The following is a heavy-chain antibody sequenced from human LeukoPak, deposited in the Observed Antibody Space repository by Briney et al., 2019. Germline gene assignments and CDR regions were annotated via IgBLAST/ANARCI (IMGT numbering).Heavy chain of an antibody. D-gene: IGHD3-22*01. J-gene: IGHJ4*02. CDR2: VDPTNGAT. CDR3: ARPRSESGGYYYGH. Sequence: ASVKVSCKASGYTFSGYYIHWVRQAPGQGLEWMGCVDPTNGATNYAQKFQGRVTMTTDTSSNTAYVELNWLTSDDTAVFYCARPRSESGGYYYGHWGQGTLVTVSS. V-gene: IGHV1-2*02. CDR1: GYTFSGYY.